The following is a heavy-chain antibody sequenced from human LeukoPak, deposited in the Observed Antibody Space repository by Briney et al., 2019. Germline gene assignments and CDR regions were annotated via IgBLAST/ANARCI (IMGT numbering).Heavy chain of an antibody. J-gene: IGHJ4*02. CDR1: GFTFSIYE. CDR2: ISSIGTTI. Sequence: GGSLRLSCAASGFTFSIYEMNWVRQAPGKGLEWVSYISSIGTTIYYADSVKGRFTISRDNAKNSLYLQMNSLRAEDTAVYYCAKSDYDSSGFDLYYFDYWGQGTLVTVSS. CDR3: AKSDYDSSGFDLYYFDY. V-gene: IGHV3-48*03. D-gene: IGHD3-22*01.